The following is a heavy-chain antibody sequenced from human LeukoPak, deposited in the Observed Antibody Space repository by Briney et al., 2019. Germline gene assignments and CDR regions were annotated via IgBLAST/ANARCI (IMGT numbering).Heavy chain of an antibody. Sequence: GGSLRLSCAASGFTFSSYAMHWVRQAPGKGLEWVAVISYDGSNKYYADSVKGRFTTSRDNSKNTLYLQMNSLRAEDTAVYYCARDALRFLEWSYAFDIWGQGTMVTVSS. J-gene: IGHJ3*02. V-gene: IGHV3-30-3*01. CDR2: ISYDGSNK. D-gene: IGHD3-3*01. CDR3: ARDALRFLEWSYAFDI. CDR1: GFTFSSYA.